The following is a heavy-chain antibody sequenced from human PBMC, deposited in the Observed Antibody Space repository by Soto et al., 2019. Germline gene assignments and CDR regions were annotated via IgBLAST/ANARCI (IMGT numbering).Heavy chain of an antibody. CDR1: GGSISSYY. CDR2: IYYSGST. J-gene: IGHJ5*02. V-gene: IGHV4-59*01. CDR3: ARMAGRGYYVPWFDT. Sequence: ASETLSLTCTVSGGSISSYYWSWIRQPPGKGLEWIGYIYYSGSTNYNPSLKSRVTISVDTSKNQFSLKLSSVTAADTAVYYCARMAGRGYYVPWFDTWGQGTLVTVSS. D-gene: IGHD3-3*01.